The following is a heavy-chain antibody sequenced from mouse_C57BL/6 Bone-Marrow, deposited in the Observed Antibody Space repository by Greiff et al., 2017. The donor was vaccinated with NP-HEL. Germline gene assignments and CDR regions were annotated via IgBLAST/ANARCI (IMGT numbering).Heavy chain of an antibody. CDR2: IAPSDSYT. Sequence: QVQLQQPGAELVMPGASVKLSCKASGYTFTSYWMHWVKQRPGPGLEWIGEIAPSDSYTNYTQKFTGKSTLPVDKSSSSAYLQLSSLTSEGSAVFYCARVPYVGSPRGYYEIGGTGTTVTVSS. CDR3: ARVPYVGSPRGYYEI. D-gene: IGHD2-12*01. V-gene: IGHV1-69*01. J-gene: IGHJ1*03. CDR1: GYTFTSYW.